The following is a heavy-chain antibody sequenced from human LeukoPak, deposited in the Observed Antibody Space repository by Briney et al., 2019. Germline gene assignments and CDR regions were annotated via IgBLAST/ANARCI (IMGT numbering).Heavy chain of an antibody. V-gene: IGHV4-38-2*01. CDR1: GGSISSNFY. Sequence: PSETLSLTCAVSGGSISSNFYWGWIRQSPGKGLEWIATMYPTLYPGGSSFYSPSLKSRVAMSLDKSQNQFSLKLSSVTATDTAVYYCAISIGYSYGDDAFDVWGPGTGVTV. J-gene: IGHJ3*01. CDR3: AISIGYSYGDDAFDV. CDR2: MYPTLYPGGSS. D-gene: IGHD5-18*01.